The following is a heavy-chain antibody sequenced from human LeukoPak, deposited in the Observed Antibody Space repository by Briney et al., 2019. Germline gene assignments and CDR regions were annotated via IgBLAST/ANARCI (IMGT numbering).Heavy chain of an antibody. J-gene: IGHJ4*02. CDR2: ISGSGGST. Sequence: GGSLRLSCAASGFTFSSYAMSWVRQAPGKGLEWVSAISGSGGSTYYADSVKGRFTISRDNSKNTLYLQMNSLRAEDTAVYYCAKVGSITMIVVTTGYFDYWGQGTLVTASS. D-gene: IGHD3-22*01. V-gene: IGHV3-23*01. CDR3: AKVGSITMIVVTTGYFDY. CDR1: GFTFSSYA.